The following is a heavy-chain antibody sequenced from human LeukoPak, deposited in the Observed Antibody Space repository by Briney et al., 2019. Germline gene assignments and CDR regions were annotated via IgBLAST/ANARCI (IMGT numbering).Heavy chain of an antibody. CDR3: ARWLELMRNFDW. CDR2: IKQDGSEK. CDR1: GFTFSDYW. D-gene: IGHD5-24*01. V-gene: IGHV3-7*01. Sequence: PGGSLRLSRVGSGFTFSDYWMSWVRQAPGKGLEWVANIKQDGSEKDYVDALKGRFTISRHNAKNSLYLQMNSLRAEDTAVYYCARWLELMRNFDWWGQGTLVTVSS. J-gene: IGHJ4*02.